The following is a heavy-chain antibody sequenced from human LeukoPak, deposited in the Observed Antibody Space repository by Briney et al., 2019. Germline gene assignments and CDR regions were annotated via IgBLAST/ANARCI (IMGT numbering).Heavy chain of an antibody. Sequence: GASLKVSCKASGYTFTSYYVHWVRQAPGQGLEWMGIIIPSGGGTNYAQKFQGRVTMTRDTSTSTVFMELSSLGSEDTAVYYCVREYRGRFWDYWGQGTLVTVSS. D-gene: IGHD1-26*01. CDR2: IIPSGGGT. J-gene: IGHJ4*02. V-gene: IGHV1-46*01. CDR3: VREYRGRFWDY. CDR1: GYTFTSYY.